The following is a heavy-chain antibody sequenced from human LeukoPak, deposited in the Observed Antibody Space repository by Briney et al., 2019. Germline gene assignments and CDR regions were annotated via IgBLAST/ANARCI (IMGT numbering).Heavy chain of an antibody. CDR3: ARAGHSGSLFMQFDY. V-gene: IGHV3-48*04. CDR1: GFTFSSYG. Sequence: PGGSLRLSCAASGFTFSSYGMHWVRQAPGKGLEWVSYISSSSTTIYYADSVKGRFTISRDNAKNSLYLQMNSLRAEDTAVYYCARAGHSGSLFMQFDYWGQGTLVTVSS. D-gene: IGHD1-26*01. J-gene: IGHJ4*02. CDR2: ISSSSTTI.